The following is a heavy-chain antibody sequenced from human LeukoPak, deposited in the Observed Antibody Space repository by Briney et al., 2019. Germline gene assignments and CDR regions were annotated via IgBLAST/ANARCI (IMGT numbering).Heavy chain of an antibody. D-gene: IGHD5-12*01. V-gene: IGHV4-34*01. J-gene: IGHJ5*02. CDR3: ARIVAYNWFDP. Sequence: PSETLSLTCAVYGGSFSGYYWSWIRKPPGKGLEWIGEINHSGSTNYNPSLKSRVTISVDTSKNQFSLKLSSVTAADTAVYYCARIVAYNWFDPWGQGTLVTVSS. CDR1: GGSFSGYY. CDR2: INHSGST.